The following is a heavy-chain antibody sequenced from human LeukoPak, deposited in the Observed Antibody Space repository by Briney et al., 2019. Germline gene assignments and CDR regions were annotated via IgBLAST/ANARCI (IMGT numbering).Heavy chain of an antibody. CDR2: ISGIGGST. Sequence: GRCLRLSFAPSGLTFSVYAMSSVRQAPGKGLERVSAISGIGGSTYYADSVKGRFTISRDSSKTTSHLQINSLRAEDRAVYSRAKDDPRLAALDYWGQGTLVTVSS. D-gene: IGHD6-13*01. V-gene: IGHV3-23*01. CDR3: AKDDPRLAALDY. CDR1: GLTFSVYA. J-gene: IGHJ4*02.